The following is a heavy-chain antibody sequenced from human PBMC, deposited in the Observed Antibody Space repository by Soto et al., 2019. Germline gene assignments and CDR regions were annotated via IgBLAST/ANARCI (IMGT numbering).Heavy chain of an antibody. J-gene: IGHJ4*02. V-gene: IGHV4-59*08. D-gene: IGHD2-21*02. Sequence: QVQLQESGPGLVKPSETLSLTCTVSGGSISDYHWSWIRQPPGKGLEWIGYIYYIGSTNYSPSLKSRVTMLVDTSKNQFSLKLSSVSAADTAFYYCASGKVTTAYFDFWGQGTLVTVSS. CDR3: ASGKVTTAYFDF. CDR1: GGSISDYH. CDR2: IYYIGST.